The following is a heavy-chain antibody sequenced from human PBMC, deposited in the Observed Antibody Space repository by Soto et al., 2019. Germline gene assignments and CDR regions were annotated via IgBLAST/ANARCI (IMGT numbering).Heavy chain of an antibody. CDR2: ISASGSKT. D-gene: IGHD4-17*01. Sequence: GGSLILSCAASGFSFSSYAMSWVRQAPGKGPEWVSGISASGSKTYYRDSVKGRSTISRDNSKNTLYLQMNSLRAEDSAIYYCAKDPNGDYGGAFDICSQGTV. V-gene: IGHV3-23*01. CDR1: GFSFSSYA. CDR3: AKDPNGDYGGAFDI. J-gene: IGHJ3*02.